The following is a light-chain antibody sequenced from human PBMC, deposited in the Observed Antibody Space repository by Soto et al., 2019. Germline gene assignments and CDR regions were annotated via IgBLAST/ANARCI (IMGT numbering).Light chain of an antibody. CDR2: GNN. V-gene: IGLV1-40*01. J-gene: IGLJ2*01. CDR3: QSYDSSLSAYVV. CDR1: SSNIGAGYD. Sequence: QSVLTQPPSVSGAPGQRVTISCTGSSSNIGAGYDVHWYQQFPGTAPKLLIYGNNNRPSGVPDRFSGSKSGTSASLAITGLQAEDEADYYCQSYDSSLSAYVVFGGGTKLTVL.